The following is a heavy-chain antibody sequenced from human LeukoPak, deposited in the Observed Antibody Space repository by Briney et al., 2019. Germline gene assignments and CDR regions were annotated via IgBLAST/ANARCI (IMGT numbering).Heavy chain of an antibody. Sequence: SETLSLTCAVSGGSISSGGYSWSWIRQPPGKGLEWIGYIYHSGSTYYNPSLKSRVTISVDRSKNQFSLKLSSVTAADTAVYYGARGGGGYYDSSGLDYWGQGTLVTVSS. D-gene: IGHD3-22*01. CDR3: ARGGGGYYDSSGLDY. CDR1: GGSISSGGYS. CDR2: IYHSGST. J-gene: IGHJ4*02. V-gene: IGHV4-30-2*01.